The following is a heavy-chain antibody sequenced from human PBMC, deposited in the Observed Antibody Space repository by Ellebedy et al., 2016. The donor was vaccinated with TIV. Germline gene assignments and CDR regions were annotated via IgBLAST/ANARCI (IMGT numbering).Heavy chain of an antibody. V-gene: IGHV3-23*01. J-gene: IGHJ3*01. CDR3: ARDPVRFGPAFDV. D-gene: IGHD3-16*01. CDR1: GLTFSSHA. CDR2: ITESGGNT. Sequence: PGGSLRLSCAASGLTFSSHAMSWVRQAPGKGLEWVSSITESGGNTYYADSVKGRFTKSRDNSKDTRYLQMNSLRAEDTAIYYCARDPVRFGPAFDVWGQGTMVTVSS.